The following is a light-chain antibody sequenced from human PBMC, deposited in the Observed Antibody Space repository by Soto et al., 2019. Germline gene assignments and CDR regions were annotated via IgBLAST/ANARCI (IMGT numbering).Light chain of an antibody. V-gene: IGKV3-20*01. CDR3: QQYGDSPRT. J-gene: IGKJ1*01. CDR2: GAS. Sequence: EIVLTQSPGTLSLXPGERATLSCRASQSVSSSYLAWYQQKPGQAPRLLIYGASSRATGIPDRFSGSGSGTDFTLTISRLEPEDFAVYYCQQYGDSPRTFGQGTKVDIK. CDR1: QSVSSSY.